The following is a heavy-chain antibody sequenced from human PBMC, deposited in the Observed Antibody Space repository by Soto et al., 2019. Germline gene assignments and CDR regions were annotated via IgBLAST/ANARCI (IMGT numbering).Heavy chain of an antibody. J-gene: IGHJ5*02. Sequence: SETLSLTCTVSGYSISSGYHWAWIRQPPGKGLEWLGSVHYSGNTYYNPSLKSRLTISVDKSKNQFSLNLSSVTAADTAVYYCARQDRVVAEGRWFDPWGQGTMVTVYS. CDR2: VHYSGNT. CDR1: GYSISSGYH. CDR3: ARQDRVVAEGRWFDP. V-gene: IGHV4-38-2*02. D-gene: IGHD2-15*01.